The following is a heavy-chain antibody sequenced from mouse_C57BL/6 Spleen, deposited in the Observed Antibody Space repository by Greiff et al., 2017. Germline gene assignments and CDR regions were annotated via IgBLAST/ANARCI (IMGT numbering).Heavy chain of an antibody. D-gene: IGHD2-4*01. CDR2: ISSGGDYI. J-gene: IGHJ2*01. CDR1: GFTFSSYA. Sequence: EVMLVESGEGLVKPGGSLKLSCAASGFTFSSYAMSWVRQTPEKRLEWVAYISSGGDYIYYADTVKGRFTISRDNARNTLYLQMSSLKSEDTAMDYCTREGDYDEGYFDYWGQGTTLTVSS. V-gene: IGHV5-9-1*02. CDR3: TREGDYDEGYFDY.